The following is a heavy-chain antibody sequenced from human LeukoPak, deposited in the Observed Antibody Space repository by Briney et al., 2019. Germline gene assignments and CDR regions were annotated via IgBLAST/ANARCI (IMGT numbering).Heavy chain of an antibody. J-gene: IGHJ6*03. V-gene: IGHV3-48*03. D-gene: IGHD3-9*01. CDR3: ARDSPFDWTNPSYYYMDV. Sequence: GGSLRLSCAASGFTFSSYEMNWVRQAPGKGLEWVSYISSSGSTIYYADSVKGRFTISRDNAKNSLYLQMNSLRAEDTAVYYCARDSPFDWTNPSYYYMDVWGKGTTVTVSS. CDR2: ISSSGSTI. CDR1: GFTFSSYE.